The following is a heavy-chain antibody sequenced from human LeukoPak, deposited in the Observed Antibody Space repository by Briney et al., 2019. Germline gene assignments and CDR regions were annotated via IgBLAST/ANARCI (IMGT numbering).Heavy chain of an antibody. V-gene: IGHV1-69*13. J-gene: IGHJ4*02. CDR3: ASKCSSTSCYYFDY. CDR1: GGTFSSYA. Sequence: GASVKVSCKASGGTFSSYAISWVRQAPGQGLEWMGGIIPIFGTANYAQKFQGRVTITADESTSTAYMELSSLRPEDTPVYYCASKCSSTSCYYFDYWGQGTLVTVSS. CDR2: IIPIFGTA. D-gene: IGHD2-2*01.